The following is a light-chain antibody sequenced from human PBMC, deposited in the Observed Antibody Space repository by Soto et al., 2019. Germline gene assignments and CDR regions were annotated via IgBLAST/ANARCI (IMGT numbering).Light chain of an antibody. Sequence: QSALTQPASVSGSPGQSITISCTGTITDIGAYNYVSWYQQHPGKAPKLLIYGVSSRPSGVSNRFSGSKSGNAAYLTISGIQADDEAEYYCRSYTSSITPYVFGTGTKV. CDR1: ITDIGAYNY. V-gene: IGLV2-14*01. CDR2: GVS. J-gene: IGLJ1*01. CDR3: RSYTSSITPYV.